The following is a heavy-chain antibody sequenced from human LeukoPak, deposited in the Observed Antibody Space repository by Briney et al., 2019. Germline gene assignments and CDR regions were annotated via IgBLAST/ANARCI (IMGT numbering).Heavy chain of an antibody. CDR3: ASPGTALDY. V-gene: IGHV3-21*01. Sequence: GGSLRLSCAASGFTFSSYSMNWVRQAPGKGLEWVSSISSSSSYIYYADSVKGRSTISRDNAKNSLYPQMNSLRAEDTAVYYCASPGTALDYWGQGTLVTVSS. CDR1: GFTFSSYS. D-gene: IGHD1-1*01. J-gene: IGHJ4*02. CDR2: ISSSSSYI.